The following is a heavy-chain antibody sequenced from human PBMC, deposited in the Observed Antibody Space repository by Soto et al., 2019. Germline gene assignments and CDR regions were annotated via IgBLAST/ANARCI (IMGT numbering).Heavy chain of an antibody. CDR3: ARDGSGYDSSGFYLYGAFDI. CDR1: GGSVSSHH. D-gene: IGHD3-22*01. Sequence: PSETLSLTCTVSGGSVSSHHWSWIRQAAGKGLEWIGRLYTTGGTNYNPSLRSRVTMSGRTGRNQFSLPLTSVTAADSAMYYCARDGSGYDSSGFYLYGAFDIWGQGTMVT. J-gene: IGHJ3*02. V-gene: IGHV4-4*07. CDR2: LYTTGGT.